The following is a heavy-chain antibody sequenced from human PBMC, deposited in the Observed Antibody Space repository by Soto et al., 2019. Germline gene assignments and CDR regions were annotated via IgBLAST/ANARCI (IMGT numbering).Heavy chain of an antibody. CDR3: ATRVAVAGKFDY. V-gene: IGHV1-69*06. Sequence: QVQLVQSGAEMKTPGSSVKVSCKASGGTLSTFAISWVRQAPGQGLEWMGEIIPLFGTEKFAQKFQGRVTITADKSTNTAHIELSNLRSDDTAVYYCATRVAVAGKFDYWGQGTLITVSS. CDR2: IIPLFGTE. CDR1: GGTLSTFA. D-gene: IGHD6-19*01. J-gene: IGHJ4*02.